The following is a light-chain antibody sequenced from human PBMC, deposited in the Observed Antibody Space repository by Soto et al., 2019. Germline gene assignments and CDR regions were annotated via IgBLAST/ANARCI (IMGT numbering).Light chain of an antibody. CDR2: GTS. V-gene: IGKV3-20*01. CDR1: QSVSGTS. J-gene: IGKJ1*01. CDR3: QDYGTSRT. Sequence: EVVLTQSPGTLSLSPGERATLSCRASQSVSGTSLAWYQQKPGQAPRLLIYGTSSRATGIPDRFSGSGSGTGFTLTISRLEPYDFAVYYCQDYGTSRTFGQGTKVEVK.